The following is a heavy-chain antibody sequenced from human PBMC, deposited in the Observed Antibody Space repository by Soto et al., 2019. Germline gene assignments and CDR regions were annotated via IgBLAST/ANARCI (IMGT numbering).Heavy chain of an antibody. CDR1: GFTFRGYA. CDR2: ISHDGSSQ. V-gene: IGHV3-30*04. D-gene: IGHD1-20*01. Sequence: LVEPGGGVVQPGRSLRLSCEASGFTFRGYAMHWVRQAPGKGPEWVAVISHDGSSQFYTDSVKVRSYISRATSRNMMFLEMNSLRPADTAVYSCARPPVGIRMKVAAFEIWGQGTMVTVSS. CDR3: ARPPVGIRMKVAAFEI. J-gene: IGHJ3*02.